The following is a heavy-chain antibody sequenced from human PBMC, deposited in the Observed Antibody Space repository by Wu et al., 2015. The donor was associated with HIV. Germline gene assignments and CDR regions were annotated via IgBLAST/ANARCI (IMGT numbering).Heavy chain of an antibody. CDR3: ARGGHCTQGVCYHLEF. Sequence: QVQLVQSGDEVKKPGASVKVSCKASGYLFTHYGVTWVRLAPGQRLEWVEWVSAWDGRTNYAQNLQGRVAMTTDSSTDTAYMELKSLTSDDTAVYFCARGGHCTQGVCYHLEFWGQGTLVTVSS. D-gene: IGHD2-8*01. CDR2: VSAWDGRT. J-gene: IGHJ4*02. V-gene: IGHV1-18*04. CDR1: GYLFTHYG.